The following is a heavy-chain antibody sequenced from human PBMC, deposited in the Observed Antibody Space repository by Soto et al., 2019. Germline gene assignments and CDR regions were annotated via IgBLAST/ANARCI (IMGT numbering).Heavy chain of an antibody. CDR2: TSNSGST. V-gene: IGHV4-31*03. CDR3: ARGGGSTKVDY. J-gene: IGHJ4*02. CDR1: GGSITSSGYY. D-gene: IGHD2-2*01. Sequence: QVQLQESGPGLVKPSQTLSLTCTVSGGSITSSGYYWSWIRQHPGEGLEWIGFTSNSGSTSYNPSLKSRVTISVDTSSNQFSLNLKSVTAADTAVYYGARGGGSTKVDYWGQGTLVTVSP.